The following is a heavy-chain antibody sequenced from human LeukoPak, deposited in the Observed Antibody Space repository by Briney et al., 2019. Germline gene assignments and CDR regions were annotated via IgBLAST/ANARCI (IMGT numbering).Heavy chain of an antibody. CDR3: ARDLVDYFDY. J-gene: IGHJ4*02. Sequence: ASVKVSCKASGGTFSSYAISWVRQAPGQGLEWMGWINPNSGGTNYAQKFQGRVTMTRDTSISTAYMELSRLRSDDTAVYYCARDLVDYFDYWGQGTLVTVSS. CDR1: GGTFSSYA. CDR2: INPNSGGT. D-gene: IGHD3-9*01. V-gene: IGHV1-2*02.